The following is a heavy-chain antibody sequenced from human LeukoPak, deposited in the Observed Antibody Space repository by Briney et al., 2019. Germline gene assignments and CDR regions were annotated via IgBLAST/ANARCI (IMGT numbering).Heavy chain of an antibody. Sequence: PGRSLRLSCAASGFTFSSYGMHWVRQAPGKGLEWVAVISYDGSNKYYADSVKGRFTISRDNSKNALYLQMNSLRAEDTAVYYCSVVEAQRPFDYWGQGTLVTVSS. D-gene: IGHD1-26*01. J-gene: IGHJ4*02. V-gene: IGHV3-30*03. CDR1: GFTFSSYG. CDR3: SVVEAQRPFDY. CDR2: ISYDGSNK.